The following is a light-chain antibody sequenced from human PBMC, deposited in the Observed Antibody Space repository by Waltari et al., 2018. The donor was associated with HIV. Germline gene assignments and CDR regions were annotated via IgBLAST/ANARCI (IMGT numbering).Light chain of an antibody. CDR3: LLYLGSGILV. V-gene: IGLV8-61*01. CDR2: NTN. J-gene: IGLJ3*02. Sequence: QTVVTQEPSFSVSPGGTVTLTCGLNSGSVPTSHYPSWYQQTPGQTPRTLIYNTNTRSSGVPARFSGSILGNKAALTITGAQADDESHYYCLLYLGSGILVFGGGTKVTVL. CDR1: SGSVPTSHY.